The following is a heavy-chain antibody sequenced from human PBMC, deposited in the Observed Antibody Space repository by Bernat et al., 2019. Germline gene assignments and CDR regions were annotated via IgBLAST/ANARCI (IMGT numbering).Heavy chain of an antibody. D-gene: IGHD6-13*01. V-gene: IGHV4-39*01. CDR1: GGSISSSSYY. CDR2: IYYSGST. CDR3: ARLANWIRSSWYPDY. J-gene: IGHJ4*02. Sequence: QLQLQESGPGLVKPSETLSLTCTVSGGSISSSSYYWGWIRQPPGKGLEWIGSIYYSGSTYYNPSLKSRVTISVDTSKNQFSLTLSSVTAADTAVYYCARLANWIRSSWYPDYWGQGTLVTVSS.